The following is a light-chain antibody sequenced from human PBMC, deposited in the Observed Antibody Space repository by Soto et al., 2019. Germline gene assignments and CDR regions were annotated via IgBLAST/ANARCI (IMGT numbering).Light chain of an antibody. CDR2: GTS. Sequence: EIVLTQSPGTLSLSPGEKATLSCRASQSVSSTHLAWYQQKPGQAPRLLIFGTSTRATGFPDRFSGSGSGTDFTLTISRLKPEDFAVYYCQQYGDSLWTFGQGTKVEIK. CDR1: QSVSSTH. J-gene: IGKJ1*01. CDR3: QQYGDSLWT. V-gene: IGKV3-20*01.